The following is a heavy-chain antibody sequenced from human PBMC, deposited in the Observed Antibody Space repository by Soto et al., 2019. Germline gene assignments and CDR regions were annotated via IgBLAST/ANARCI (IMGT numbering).Heavy chain of an antibody. J-gene: IGHJ6*02. CDR3: ARNGAYSSSKFGMAV. CDR1: GGTLTYNA. CDR2: IITVFGTA. D-gene: IGHD6-13*01. V-gene: IGHV1-69*01. Sequence: QVQLVQSGADVKKPGSSVKVSCKASGGTLTYNAFSWVRQAPGQGLEWMGGIITVFGTANHAQKFQVRVTITADESTNTAYMELSSLRSEDTAVYYCARNGAYSSSKFGMAVWGQGTTVTVSS.